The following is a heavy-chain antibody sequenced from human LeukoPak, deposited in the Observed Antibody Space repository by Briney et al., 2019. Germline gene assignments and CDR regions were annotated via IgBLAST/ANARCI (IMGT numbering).Heavy chain of an antibody. CDR3: TTSGTGDYYYGMDV. CDR2: IHTGGGT. CDR1: RFTVNSNY. Sequence: GGSLRLSCAASRFTVNSNYMSWVRQAPGKGLEWVSVIHTGGGTYYADSVKPRFSISRDNSRNTLYLQMNSLRAEDTAVYYCTTSGTGDYYYGMDVWGQETTVTVSS. D-gene: IGHD2/OR15-2a*01. V-gene: IGHV3-66*01. J-gene: IGHJ6*02.